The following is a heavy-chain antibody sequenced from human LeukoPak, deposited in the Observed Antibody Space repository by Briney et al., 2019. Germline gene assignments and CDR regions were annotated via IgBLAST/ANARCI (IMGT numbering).Heavy chain of an antibody. Sequence: GGSLRLSCSASGFTFSSYAMHWVRQAPGKGLEYVSAISSNGGSTYYADSVEGRFTISRDNSKNTLYLQMSSLRAEDTAVYYCAKGGGIAAAGSIPFDYWGQGTLVTVSS. CDR3: AKGGGIAAAGSIPFDY. V-gene: IGHV3-64D*06. CDR1: GFTFSSYA. CDR2: ISSNGGST. D-gene: IGHD6-13*01. J-gene: IGHJ4*02.